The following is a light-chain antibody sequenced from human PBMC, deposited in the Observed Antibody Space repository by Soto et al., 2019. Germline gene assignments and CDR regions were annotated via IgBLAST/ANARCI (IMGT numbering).Light chain of an antibody. CDR2: GAS. V-gene: IGKV3-15*01. CDR3: QQRTNWRALT. J-gene: IGKJ4*01. CDR1: QRVSRN. Sequence: EIVMTQSPATLSVSPGERATLSCRASQRVSRNLAWYQQKPGQAPRLLIYGASTRATGIPARFSGSGSETEFTLTISSLQSEDFAVYYCQQRTNWRALTFGGGTRVEI.